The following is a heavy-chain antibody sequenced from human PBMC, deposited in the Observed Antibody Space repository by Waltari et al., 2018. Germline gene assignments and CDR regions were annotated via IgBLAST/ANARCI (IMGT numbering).Heavy chain of an antibody. CDR1: GGPISSSSYY. CDR2: IYYSGST. D-gene: IGHD2-8*01. V-gene: IGHV4-39*07. CDR3: ARVMGLAGLRDWFDP. J-gene: IGHJ5*02. Sequence: QLQLQESGPGLVKPSETLSLTCTLSGGPISSSSYYWGWSRQPPGKGLEWIGSIYYSGSTYYNPSLKSRVTISVDTSKNQFSLKLSSVTAADTAVYYCARVMGLAGLRDWFDPWGQGTLVTVSS.